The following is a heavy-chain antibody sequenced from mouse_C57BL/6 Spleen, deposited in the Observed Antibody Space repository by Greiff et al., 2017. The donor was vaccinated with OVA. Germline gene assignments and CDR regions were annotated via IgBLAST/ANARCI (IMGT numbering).Heavy chain of an antibody. J-gene: IGHJ4*01. CDR2: IYPGDGDT. D-gene: IGHD2-4*01. V-gene: IGHV1-82*01. CDR3: ARNYDYEYYAMDY. CDR1: GYAFSSSW. Sequence: QVQLQQSGPELVKPGASVKISCKASGYAFSSSWMNWVKQRPGKGLEWIGRIYPGDGDTNYNGKFKGKATLTADKSSSTAYMQLSSLTSEDSAVYFCARNYDYEYYAMDYWGQGTSVTVSS.